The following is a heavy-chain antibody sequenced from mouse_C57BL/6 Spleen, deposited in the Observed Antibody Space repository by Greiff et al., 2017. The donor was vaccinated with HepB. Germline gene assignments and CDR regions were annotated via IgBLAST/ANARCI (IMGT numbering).Heavy chain of an antibody. CDR2: ISYSGST. D-gene: IGHD6-1*01. J-gene: IGHJ1*03. V-gene: IGHV3-8*01. CDR3: ARSAYWYIDV. Sequence: VQLPESGPCLSNPSQPLSLPCSVPRYSLPRDYWNWIRKFPGNKLEYMGYISYSGSTYYNPSLKSRISITRDTSKNQYYLQWNSVTTEDTATYYCARSAYWYIDVWGTGTTVTVSP. CDR1: RYSLPRDY.